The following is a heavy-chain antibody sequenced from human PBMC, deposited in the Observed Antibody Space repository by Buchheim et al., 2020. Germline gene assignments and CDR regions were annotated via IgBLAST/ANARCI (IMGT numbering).Heavy chain of an antibody. J-gene: IGHJ6*02. CDR2: IIPIFGKP. D-gene: IGHD6-13*01. Sequence: QVQLVQSGAEVKKPGSSVKVSCKTLGGTFSTYYISWVRQAPGQGLELIGDIIPIFGKPNYAQKFQGRVAITADESTATGYLELSSLRSEDTAVYYCARAGSSSDYYYYGMDVWGQGTT. V-gene: IGHV1-69*01. CDR1: GGTFSTYY. CDR3: ARAGSSSDYYYYGMDV.